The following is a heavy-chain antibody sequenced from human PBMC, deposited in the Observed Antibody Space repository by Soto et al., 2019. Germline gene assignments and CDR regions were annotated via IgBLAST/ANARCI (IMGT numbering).Heavy chain of an antibody. Sequence: QVQLQESGPGLVKPSQTLSLTCTVSGGSSNTVDYWWSWIRQSPDMGLEWIGHIYDGGRTYNNPSLESRVTMSVDTSKSQLSLTLSSVSAADTAVYYCARGPSGDKVDSWGQGTLVTVSS. V-gene: IGHV4-30-4*01. D-gene: IGHD7-27*01. CDR3: ARGPSGDKVDS. J-gene: IGHJ4*02. CDR1: GGSSNTVDYW. CDR2: IYDGGRT.